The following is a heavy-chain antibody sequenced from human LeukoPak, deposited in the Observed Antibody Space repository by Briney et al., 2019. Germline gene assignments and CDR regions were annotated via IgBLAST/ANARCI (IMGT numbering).Heavy chain of an antibody. CDR3: ARDQGYPDYYMDV. J-gene: IGHJ6*03. V-gene: IGHV4-39*07. CDR1: GGSISSSSYY. Sequence: SETLSLTCTVSGGSISSSSYYWGWIRQPPGKGLEWIGSIYYSGSTYYNPSLRSRVTISVDTSKNQFSLKLSSVTAADTAVYYCARDQGYPDYYMDVWGKGTTVTVPS. CDR2: IYYSGST. D-gene: IGHD3-16*02.